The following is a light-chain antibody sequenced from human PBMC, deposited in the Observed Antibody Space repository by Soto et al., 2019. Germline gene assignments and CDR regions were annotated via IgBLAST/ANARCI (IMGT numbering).Light chain of an antibody. CDR2: EVT. J-gene: IGLJ2*01. Sequence: QSALTQPASVSGSPGQSITISCTGTSSDIGADDFVSWYQHHPDKTPKLIIFEVTYRPTGISHRFSASKSGNTASLTISGLEAEDEAFYYCSSYRKTTLPHVVFGGGTKLTV. V-gene: IGLV2-14*01. CDR1: SSDIGADDF. CDR3: SSYRKTTLPHVV.